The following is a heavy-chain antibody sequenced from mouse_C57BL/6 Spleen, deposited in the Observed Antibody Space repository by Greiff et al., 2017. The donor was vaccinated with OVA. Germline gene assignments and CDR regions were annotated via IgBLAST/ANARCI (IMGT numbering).Heavy chain of an antibody. V-gene: IGHV1-22*01. CDR1: GYTFTDYN. CDR3: ARPGPDGLLDY. J-gene: IGHJ2*01. D-gene: IGHD2-3*01. CDR2: INPNNGGT. Sequence: DVKLQESGPELVKPGASVKMSCKASGYTFTDYNMHWVKQSHGKSLEWIGYINPNNGGTSYNQKFKGKATLTVNKSSSTAYMELRSLTSEDSAVYYCARPGPDGLLDYWGQGTTLTVSS.